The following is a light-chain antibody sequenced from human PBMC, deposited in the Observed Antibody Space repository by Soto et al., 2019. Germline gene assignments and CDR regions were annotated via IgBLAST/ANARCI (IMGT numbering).Light chain of an antibody. CDR1: QSVSSSN. CDR2: GTS. CDR3: HQYGTSPRT. J-gene: IGKJ1*01. V-gene: IGKV3-20*01. Sequence: EIVLTQSPGTRSLSPGERATLSCRASQSVSSSNLAWYQQQPGQAPRLLIYGTSERATGIPDRFSGSGSGTDFTLTISRLEPEDFAVYYCHQYGTSPRTFGQGTKVEIK.